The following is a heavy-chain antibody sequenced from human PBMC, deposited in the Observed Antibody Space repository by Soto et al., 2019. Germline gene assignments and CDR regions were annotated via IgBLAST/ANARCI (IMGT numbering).Heavy chain of an antibody. CDR1: GFTVSSNY. CDR3: ARGLNYDFWSGRKPNYYYYYMDV. J-gene: IGHJ6*03. D-gene: IGHD3-3*01. V-gene: IGHV3-53*04. CDR2: IYSGGST. Sequence: GGSLRLSCAASGFTVSSNYMSWVRQAPGKGLEWVSVIYSGGSTYYADSVKGRFTISRHNSKNTLYLQMNSLRAEDTAVYYCARGLNYDFWSGRKPNYYYYYMDVWGKGTTVTVSS.